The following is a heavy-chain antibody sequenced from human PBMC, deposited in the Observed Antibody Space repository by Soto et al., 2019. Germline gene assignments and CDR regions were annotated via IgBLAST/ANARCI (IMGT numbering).Heavy chain of an antibody. Sequence: SEKVSCKASCYTFTSYGISWVRQAPGQGLEWMGWISAYNGNTNYAQKLQGRVTMTTDTSTSTAYMELRSLRSDATAVYYCARAGQQLVGFGYWGQGTLVTVYS. V-gene: IGHV1-18*04. D-gene: IGHD6-13*01. CDR2: ISAYNGNT. CDR1: CYTFTSYG. J-gene: IGHJ4*02. CDR3: ARAGQQLVGFGY.